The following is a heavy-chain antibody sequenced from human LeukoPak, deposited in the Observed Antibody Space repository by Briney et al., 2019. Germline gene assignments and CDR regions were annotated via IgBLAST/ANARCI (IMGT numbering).Heavy chain of an antibody. CDR2: IGSDGTTM. J-gene: IGHJ4*02. CDR1: GFSFSSHT. Sequence: GGSLRFSCAASGFSFSSHTMDWVRQAPGKGLEWVSSIGSDGTTMFYADSVKGRFTISRDNAKNSLSLQMNSLRAEDTAVYYCGRDRPFSGDDYWGQGTLVTVSS. CDR3: GRDRPFSGDDY. V-gene: IGHV3-48*01. D-gene: IGHD3-10*01.